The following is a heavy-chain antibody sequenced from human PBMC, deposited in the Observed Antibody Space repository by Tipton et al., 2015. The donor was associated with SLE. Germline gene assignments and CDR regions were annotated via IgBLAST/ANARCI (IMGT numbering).Heavy chain of an antibody. CDR2: IWYDGSNK. V-gene: IGHV3-33*01. J-gene: IGHJ4*02. Sequence: SLRLSCAASGFTFSSYGMHWVRQAPGKGLEWVAVIWYDGSNKYYADSVKGRFTISRDNSKNTLYLQMNSLRAEDTAVYYCARPYDILTGYDYYFDYWGQGTLVTVSS. CDR1: GFTFSSYG. D-gene: IGHD3-9*01. CDR3: ARPYDILTGYDYYFDY.